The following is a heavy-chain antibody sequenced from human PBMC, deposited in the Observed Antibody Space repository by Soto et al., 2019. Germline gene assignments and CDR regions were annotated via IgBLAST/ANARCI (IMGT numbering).Heavy chain of an antibody. V-gene: IGHV4-39*01. CDR3: ARHSFGYCTDGVCYSSDHLFDY. Sequence: SETLSLTCTVSGGSISSSSYYWGWIRQPPWKGLEWIGSIYYSGSTYYNPSLKSRVTISVDTSKNQFSLKLSSVTAADTAVYYCARHSFGYCTDGVCYSSDHLFDYWGQGXLVTVSS. D-gene: IGHD2-8*01. J-gene: IGHJ4*02. CDR1: GGSISSSSYY. CDR2: IYYSGST.